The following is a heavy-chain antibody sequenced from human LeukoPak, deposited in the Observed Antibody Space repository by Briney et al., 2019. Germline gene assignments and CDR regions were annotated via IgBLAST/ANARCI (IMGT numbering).Heavy chain of an antibody. CDR2: IYYSGRT. CDR1: GGSISSYY. V-gene: IGHV4-59*08. D-gene: IGHD1-26*01. CDR3: ARGGGSYYDYFDY. J-gene: IGHJ4*02. Sequence: SETLSLTCTVSGGSISSYYWSWMRQPPGKGLEWIGYIYYSGRTNYNPSLKSRVIMSVDTSKNQFSLRLSSVTAADTAVYYCARGGGSYYDYFDYWGQGTLVTVSS.